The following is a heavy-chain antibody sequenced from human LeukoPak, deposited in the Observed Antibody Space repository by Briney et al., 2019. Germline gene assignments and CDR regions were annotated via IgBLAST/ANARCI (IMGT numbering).Heavy chain of an antibody. CDR1: GFIFSSYA. J-gene: IGHJ3*02. CDR2: ISGSGGST. Sequence: GGSLRLSCAASGFIFSSYAMSWVRQAPGKGLECVSAISGSGGSTYYADSVKGRFTISRDNSKNTLYLQMNSLRAEDTTVYYCVKDFHIVVVPAALDAFDIWGQGTMVTVSS. V-gene: IGHV3-23*01. D-gene: IGHD2-2*01. CDR3: VKDFHIVVVPAALDAFDI.